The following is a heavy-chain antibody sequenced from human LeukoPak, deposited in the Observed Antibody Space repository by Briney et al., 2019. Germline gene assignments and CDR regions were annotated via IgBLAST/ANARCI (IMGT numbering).Heavy chain of an antibody. J-gene: IGHJ6*03. CDR3: ARDQGYSSGWFEDYYYYYMDV. D-gene: IGHD6-19*01. CDR1: GDSVSSNSAA. V-gene: IGHV6-1*01. CDR2: TYYRSKWYN. Sequence: SQTLSLTCAISGDSVSSNSAAWNWIRQSPSRGLEWLGRTYYRSKWYNDYAVSVKSRITINPDTSKNQFSLQLNPVTPEDTAVYYCARDQGYSSGWFEDYYYYYMDVWGKGTTVTVSS.